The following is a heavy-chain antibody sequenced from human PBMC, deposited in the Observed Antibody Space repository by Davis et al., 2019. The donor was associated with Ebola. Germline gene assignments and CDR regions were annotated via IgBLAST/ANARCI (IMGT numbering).Heavy chain of an antibody. D-gene: IGHD3-9*01. CDR1: GFTFYRYE. CDR2: ISGSATST. CDR3: ARDAFSLSRYDTEDH. V-gene: IGHV3-48*03. Sequence: GESLKISCAASGFTFYRYEMNWVRQAPGKGLEWVSYISGSATSTFYADSVKGRFTISRDNARDSLYLQMDSLRVEDTAICYCARDAFSLSRYDTEDHWGQGTLVTVSS. J-gene: IGHJ4*02.